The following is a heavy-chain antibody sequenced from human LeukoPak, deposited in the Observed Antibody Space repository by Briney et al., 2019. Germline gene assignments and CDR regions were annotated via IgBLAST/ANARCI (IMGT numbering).Heavy chain of an antibody. CDR1: GFTFSSYG. Sequence: GGSLRLSCAASGFTFSSYGMHWVRQAPGKGLEWVAVISYDGSNKYYADSVKGRFTISRDNSRNTVFLEMNSLRGDDTAVYFCARDWGRGDSKYLDFWGQGILVTVSS. J-gene: IGHJ4*02. V-gene: IGHV3-30*03. D-gene: IGHD4-17*01. CDR3: ARDWGRGDSKYLDF. CDR2: ISYDGSNK.